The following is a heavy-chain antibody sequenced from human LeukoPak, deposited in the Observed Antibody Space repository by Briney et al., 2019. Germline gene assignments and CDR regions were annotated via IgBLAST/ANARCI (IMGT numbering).Heavy chain of an antibody. J-gene: IGHJ6*03. D-gene: IGHD3-22*01. CDR1: GGSISSGSYY. V-gene: IGHV4-61*02. CDR3: ARDVRGYYYDSSGYHTTSYYYYYMDV. CDR2: IYTSGST. Sequence: KPSQTLSLTCTVSGGSISSGSYYWSWIRQPAGKGLEWIGRIYTSGSTNYNPSLKSRVTISVDTSKNQFSLKLSSVTAADTAVYYCARDVRGYYYDSSGYHTTSYYYYYMDVWGKGTTVTVSS.